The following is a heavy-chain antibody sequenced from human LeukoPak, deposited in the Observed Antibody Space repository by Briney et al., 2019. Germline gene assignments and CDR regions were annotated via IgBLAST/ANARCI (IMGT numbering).Heavy chain of an antibody. Sequence: GGSLRLSCAASGFTFSSYGMSSVRQAPGKGLEWVSAISDDGRSTYYADSVKGRFTSSRDNSKNTLYLQMNSLRAEDTAVYYCAKRVPYSSSSFYFDYWGQGTLVTVPS. D-gene: IGHD6-6*01. CDR2: ISDDGRST. CDR1: GFTFSSYG. J-gene: IGHJ4*02. V-gene: IGHV3-23*01. CDR3: AKRVPYSSSSFYFDY.